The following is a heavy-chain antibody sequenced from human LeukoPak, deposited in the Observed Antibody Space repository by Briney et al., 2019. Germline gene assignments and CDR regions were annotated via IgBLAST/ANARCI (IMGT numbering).Heavy chain of an antibody. V-gene: IGHV3-23*01. Sequence: GGSLRLSCAASGFTFSSHAMTWVRQAPGKGLEWVSGISGSGGSTYYADSVKGRFTISRDNSKNTVYLQMNSLRADDTAVYYCAKDPYGTRYFDYWGQGTLVTVSS. CDR1: GFTFSSHA. J-gene: IGHJ4*02. CDR2: ISGSGGST. D-gene: IGHD2-2*01. CDR3: AKDPYGTRYFDY.